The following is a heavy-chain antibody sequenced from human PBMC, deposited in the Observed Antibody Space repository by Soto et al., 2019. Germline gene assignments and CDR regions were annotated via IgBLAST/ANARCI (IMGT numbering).Heavy chain of an antibody. CDR2: IWYDGTNK. Sequence: SLRLSCVASGFTFSSYGMHWVRQAPGKGLEWVAVIWYDGTNKYYADSVKGRFTISRDNSKNTLYLQMNSLRAEDTAVYYCAREEIAAAGALMSYFDYWGQGTLVTVSS. V-gene: IGHV3-33*01. J-gene: IGHJ4*02. D-gene: IGHD6-13*01. CDR3: AREEIAAAGALMSYFDY. CDR1: GFTFSSYG.